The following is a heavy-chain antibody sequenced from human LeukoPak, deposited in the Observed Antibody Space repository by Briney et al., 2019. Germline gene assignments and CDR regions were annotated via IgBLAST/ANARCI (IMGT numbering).Heavy chain of an antibody. J-gene: IGHJ6*03. D-gene: IGHD2-15*01. CDR2: ISSSSSYI. V-gene: IGHV3-21*01. CDR1: GFTFSSYS. Sequence: GGSLRLSCAASGFTFSSYSMNWVRQAPGKGLEWVSSISSSSSYIYYADSVKGRFTISRDNAKNSQYLQMNSLRAEDTAVYYCAREGGQGDYYYYMDVWGKGTTVTVSS. CDR3: AREGGQGDYYYYMDV.